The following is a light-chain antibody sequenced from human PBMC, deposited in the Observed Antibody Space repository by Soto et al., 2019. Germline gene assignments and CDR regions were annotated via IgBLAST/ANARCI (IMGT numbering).Light chain of an antibody. V-gene: IGKV1-39*02. CDR3: EDGDSTTWT. Sequence: DIQMTQSPSTLSASVGGRGTLTCRASQSGNTYLHWYQQKAGQAPKLLIYAASNLQSRVPSRFPGRGFGTDFTLSVESLQPEAVPTYYCEDGDSTTWTFCKGARV. J-gene: IGKJ1*01. CDR1: QSGNTY. CDR2: AAS.